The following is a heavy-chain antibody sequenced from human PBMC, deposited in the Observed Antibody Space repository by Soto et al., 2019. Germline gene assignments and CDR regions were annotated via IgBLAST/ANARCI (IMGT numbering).Heavy chain of an antibody. CDR1: GFTFSSYA. CDR2: ISYDGSNK. CDR3: ARESSGFVDY. V-gene: IGHV3-30-3*01. D-gene: IGHD6-19*01. J-gene: IGHJ4*02. Sequence: GGSLRLSCAASGFTFSSYAMHWVRQAPGKGLEWVAVISYDGSNKYYADSRKGRFTISRDNSKNPLYLQMNSLRAEDKAVYYCARESSGFVDYWGQGTMVTVSS.